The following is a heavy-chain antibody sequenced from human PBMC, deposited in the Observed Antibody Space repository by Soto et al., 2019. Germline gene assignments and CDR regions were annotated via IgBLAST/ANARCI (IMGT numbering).Heavy chain of an antibody. D-gene: IGHD5-18*01. CDR1: GFTFSDYW. J-gene: IGHJ4*02. V-gene: IGHV3-7*04. CDR3: ARDDHEGYNYSVAFFDY. Sequence: EVQLVESGGDLVQPGGSLRLSCAASGFTFSDYWMSWVRQTPGKGLEWVGNIHLDGSEKYYAGFVKGRFTFSRDNVKNSLYLQMNSLRAEDTGVYYCARDDHEGYNYSVAFFDYWGQGTPVTVSS. CDR2: IHLDGSEK.